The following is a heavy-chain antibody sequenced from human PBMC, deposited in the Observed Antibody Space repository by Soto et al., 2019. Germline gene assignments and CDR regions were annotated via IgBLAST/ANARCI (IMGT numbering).Heavy chain of an antibody. CDR1: GGSISSYY. J-gene: IGHJ3*02. CDR3: ASWTTVTTERFDAFDI. D-gene: IGHD4-17*01. Sequence: SETLSLTCTVSGGSISSYYWSWIRQPPGKGLEWIGYIYYSGSTNYNPSLKSRVTISVDTSKNQFSLKLSSVTAADTAVYYCASWTTVTTERFDAFDILGQGTIVTVSS. V-gene: IGHV4-59*01. CDR2: IYYSGST.